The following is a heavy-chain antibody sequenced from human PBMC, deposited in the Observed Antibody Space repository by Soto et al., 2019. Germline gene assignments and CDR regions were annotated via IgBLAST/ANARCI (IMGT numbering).Heavy chain of an antibody. D-gene: IGHD2-21*02. CDR3: ARDPKHCSWFDP. CDR1: GYTFTSYG. Sequence: ASVKVSCKASGYTFTSYGISWVRQAPVQGLEWMGWISAYNGNTNYAQKLQGRVTMTTDTSTSTAYMGLRSLRSDDTAVYYCARDPKHCSWFDPWGQGTLVTVSS. V-gene: IGHV1-18*01. CDR2: ISAYNGNT. J-gene: IGHJ5*02.